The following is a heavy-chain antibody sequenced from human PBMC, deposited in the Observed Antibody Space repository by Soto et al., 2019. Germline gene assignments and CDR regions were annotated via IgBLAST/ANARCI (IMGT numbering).Heavy chain of an antibody. V-gene: IGHV1-69*13. CDR1: GGTFYNYV. D-gene: IGHD3-3*02. J-gene: IGHJ4*02. CDR2: IIPSSETT. Sequence: SVNGSFKASGGTFYNYVLNWVRQAPGQGLEWVGGIIPSSETTSYAQKFQGRLTLIADANIVYMELSSLRSDDTAIYYCARRHVSSIHFLRFDDWGQGPLVTVSS. CDR3: ARRHVSSIHFLRFDD.